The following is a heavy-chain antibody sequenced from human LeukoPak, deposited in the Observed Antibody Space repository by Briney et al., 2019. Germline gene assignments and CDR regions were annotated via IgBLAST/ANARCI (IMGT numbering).Heavy chain of an antibody. D-gene: IGHD4-17*01. V-gene: IGHV3-30*18. Sequence: GGSLRPSCAASGFTFSSYGMHWVRQAPGKGLEWVAVISYDGSNKYYADSVKGRFTISRDNSKNTLYLQMNSLRAEDTAVYYCAKGNDYGDYDQQIGRYWGQGTLVTVSS. CDR1: GFTFSSYG. CDR2: ISYDGSNK. CDR3: AKGNDYGDYDQQIGRY. J-gene: IGHJ4*02.